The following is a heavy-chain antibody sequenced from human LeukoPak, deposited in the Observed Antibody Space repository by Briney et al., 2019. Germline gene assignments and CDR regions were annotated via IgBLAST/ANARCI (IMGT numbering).Heavy chain of an antibody. D-gene: IGHD3-10*02. V-gene: IGHV3-30*18. CDR1: GFTFSSYG. CDR3: AKDVRVNDAFDI. CDR2: ISYDGSNK. Sequence: GGSLRLSCAASGFTFSSYGMHWVRQAPGKGLEWVAVISYDGSNKYYADSVKGRFTISRDNSKNTLYLQMNSLRAEDTAVYYCAKDVRVNDAFDIWGQGTMVTVSS. J-gene: IGHJ3*02.